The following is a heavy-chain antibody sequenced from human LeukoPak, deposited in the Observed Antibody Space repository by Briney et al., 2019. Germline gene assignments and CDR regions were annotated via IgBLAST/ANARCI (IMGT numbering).Heavy chain of an antibody. J-gene: IGHJ6*02. CDR3: ARSLVPYSSSWWYGMDV. Sequence: GASVKVSCKASGYTFTSYDINWVRQATGQGLEWMGWMNPNSGNTGYAQKFQGRVTMTRNTSISTAYMELSSLRSEDTAVYYCARSLVPYSSSWWYGMDVWGQGTTVTVSS. CDR2: MNPNSGNT. D-gene: IGHD6-13*01. V-gene: IGHV1-8*01. CDR1: GYTFTSYD.